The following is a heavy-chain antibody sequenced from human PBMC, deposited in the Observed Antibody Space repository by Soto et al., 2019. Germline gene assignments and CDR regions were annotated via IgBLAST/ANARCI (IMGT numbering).Heavy chain of an antibody. V-gene: IGHV1-69*06. CDR3: ARGYYGSGSYLLHYGMDV. D-gene: IGHD3-10*01. J-gene: IGHJ6*02. Sequence: SVKVSCKASGGTFSSYAISWVRQAPGQGLEWMGGIIPIFGTANYAQKFQGRVTITADKSTSTAYMELSSLRSEDTAVYYCARGYYGSGSYLLHYGMDVWGQGTTVTVSS. CDR1: GGTFSSYA. CDR2: IIPIFGTA.